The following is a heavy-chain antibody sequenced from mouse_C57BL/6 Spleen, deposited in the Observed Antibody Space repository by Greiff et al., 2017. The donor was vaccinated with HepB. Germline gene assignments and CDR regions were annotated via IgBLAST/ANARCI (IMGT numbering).Heavy chain of an antibody. D-gene: IGHD2-1*01. CDR2: ISYDGSN. J-gene: IGHJ2*01. CDR1: GYSITSGYY. CDR3: ARGEYGNFDY. V-gene: IGHV3-6*01. Sequence: EVQLQESGPGLVKPSQSLSLTCSVTGYSITSGYYWNWIRQFPGNKLEWMGYISYDGSNNYNPSLKNRISITRDTSKNQFFLKLNSVTTEDTATYYCARGEYGNFDYWGQGTTLTVSS.